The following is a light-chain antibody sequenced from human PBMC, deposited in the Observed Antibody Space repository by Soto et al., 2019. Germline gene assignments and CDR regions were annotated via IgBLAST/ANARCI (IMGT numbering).Light chain of an antibody. CDR2: DVS. V-gene: IGLV2-14*03. CDR1: SGDVGSYNY. J-gene: IGLJ1*01. CDR3: SSYTSSSPHV. Sequence: QSALTQPASVSGSPGQSITISCTGTSGDVGSYNYVSWYQQHPGKAPKLMIYDVSNRPSGVSNRFSGSKSGNTASLTISGLQAEDEADYYCSSYTSSSPHVFGTGTKVTVL.